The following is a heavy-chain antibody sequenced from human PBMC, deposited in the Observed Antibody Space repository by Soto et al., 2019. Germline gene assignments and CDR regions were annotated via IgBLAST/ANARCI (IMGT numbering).Heavy chain of an antibody. V-gene: IGHV1-69*12. Sequence: QVQLVQSGAEVKKPGSSVKVSCKASGGTFSNYAVCWVRQAPGQGLEWMGGIIPIFGTANYAQKFQGRVTITADESTSTAYMDLSSLRSEDTAVYYCARAGQSTTTLYYFDYWGQGTLVTVSS. J-gene: IGHJ4*02. CDR1: GGTFSNYA. D-gene: IGHD1-1*01. CDR2: IIPIFGTA. CDR3: ARAGQSTTTLYYFDY.